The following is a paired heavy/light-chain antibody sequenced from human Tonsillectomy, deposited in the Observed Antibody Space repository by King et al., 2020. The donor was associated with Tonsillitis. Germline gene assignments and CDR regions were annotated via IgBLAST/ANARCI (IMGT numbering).Light chain of an antibody. CDR3: SSYTSSSVV. J-gene: IGLJ2*01. V-gene: IGLV2-14*01. CDR1: SSDAGGYHF. Sequence: QSALTQPASVSGSPGQSITISCTGTSSDAGGYHFVSWYQQHPGKAPKLMIFDVSNRPSGVSNRFSGSKSGTTASLTISGLQAEDEADYYCSSYTSSSVVFGGGTKLTVL. CDR2: DVS.
Heavy chain of an antibody. J-gene: IGHJ5*02. CDR1: GFIFSSYS. V-gene: IGHV3-48*02. CDR3: ARDPGFLESSGPSNWFDP. D-gene: IGHD3-22*01. CDR2: ITSSSSTI. Sequence: EVQLVESGGGLVQPGGSLRLSCAASGFIFSSYSMNWVRQAPGKGLEWVSYITSSSSTIYYADSVKGRFTISRDNAKNSLYLQMNSLRDEDTAVYYCARDPGFLESSGPSNWFDPWGQGTLVTVSS.